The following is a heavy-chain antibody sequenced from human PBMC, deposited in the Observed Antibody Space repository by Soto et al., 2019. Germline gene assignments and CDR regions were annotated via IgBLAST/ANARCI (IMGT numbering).Heavy chain of an antibody. J-gene: IGHJ6*02. D-gene: IGHD2-21*02. CDR3: IQSRCGGDCLQSYASYYYYGMDV. Sequence: GSGPTLVNPTQTLTLTCTFSAFSLSTGGVGVGWIRQPPGKALEWLALIYWDDDKRYSPSLRSRLTITKDTSKNQVVLTMTNMDPVDTATYYCIQSRCGGDCLQSYASYYYYGMDVWGPGTTVTVSS. V-gene: IGHV2-5*02. CDR2: IYWDDDK. CDR1: AFSLSTGGVG.